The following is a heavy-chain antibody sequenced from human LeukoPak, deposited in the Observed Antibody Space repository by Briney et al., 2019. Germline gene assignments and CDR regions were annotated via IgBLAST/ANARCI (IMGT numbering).Heavy chain of an antibody. J-gene: IGHJ6*03. CDR3: ASTTFSSSWYSGYVWDYYYYYMDV. Sequence: GGSLRLSCAASGFTFSSYWMSWVRQAPGKGLEWVANIKQDGSEKYYVDSVKGRFTISRDKAKNSLYLQMNSLRAEDTAVYYCASTTFSSSWYSGYVWDYYYYYMDVWGKGTTVTVSS. V-gene: IGHV3-7*01. D-gene: IGHD6-13*01. CDR1: GFTFSSYW. CDR2: IKQDGSEK.